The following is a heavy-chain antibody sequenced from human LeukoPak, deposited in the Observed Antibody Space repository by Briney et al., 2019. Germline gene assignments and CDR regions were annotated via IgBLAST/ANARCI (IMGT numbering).Heavy chain of an antibody. V-gene: IGHV4-59*02. CDR3: ARDRERDGGVDH. D-gene: IGHD1-1*01. Sequence: SETLSLTCTVSGGSVSSYYWSWIRQPPGKGLEWIAYIYYSGSTNYNPSLKSRVTISVDTSKNQFSLKLSSVTAADTAVYYCARDRERDGGVDHWGQGTLVTVSS. CDR2: IYYSGST. J-gene: IGHJ4*02. CDR1: GGSVSSYY.